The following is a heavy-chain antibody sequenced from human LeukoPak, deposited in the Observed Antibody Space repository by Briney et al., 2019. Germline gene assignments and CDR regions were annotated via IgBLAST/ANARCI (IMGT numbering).Heavy chain of an antibody. CDR1: GFTFSSYA. J-gene: IGHJ6*02. CDR3: AKDDSSSSGSRCYGMDV. Sequence: GGSLRLSCAASGFTFSSYAMSWVRQAPGKGLEWVSAISGSGGSTYYADSVKGRFTISRDNSKNTLYLQMNSLRAEDTAVYYCAKDDSSSSGSRCYGMDVWGQGTTVTVSS. CDR2: ISGSGGST. D-gene: IGHD6-19*01. V-gene: IGHV3-23*01.